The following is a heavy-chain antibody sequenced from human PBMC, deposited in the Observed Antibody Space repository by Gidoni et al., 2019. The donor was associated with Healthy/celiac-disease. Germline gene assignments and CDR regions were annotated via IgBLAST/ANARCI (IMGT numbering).Heavy chain of an antibody. CDR1: GFPLSNARMG. J-gene: IGHJ3*02. D-gene: IGHD3-10*02. V-gene: IGHV2-26*01. Sequence: QVTLKESGPVLVKPTETLTLTCTVSGFPLSNARMGVSWTRQPPGKALEWLAHIFSNDEKSYSTSLKSRLTISKDTSKSQVVLTMTNMDPVDTATYYCARIAYLTLATTFEGAFDIWGQGTMVTVSS. CDR3: ARIAYLTLATTFEGAFDI. CDR2: IFSNDEK.